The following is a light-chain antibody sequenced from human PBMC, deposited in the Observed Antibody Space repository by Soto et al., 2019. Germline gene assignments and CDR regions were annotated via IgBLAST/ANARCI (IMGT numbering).Light chain of an antibody. Sequence: IVLTQSPGTLSLSPGERATLSCRASQSVGTTLAWYQQKPGQAPRLLIYDASNGATDIPARFSGSGSGTDFTLTSSSLEPEDFAIYYCQHRSSWQITFGGGTKVEI. J-gene: IGKJ4*01. V-gene: IGKV3-11*01. CDR1: QSVGTT. CDR3: QHRSSWQIT. CDR2: DAS.